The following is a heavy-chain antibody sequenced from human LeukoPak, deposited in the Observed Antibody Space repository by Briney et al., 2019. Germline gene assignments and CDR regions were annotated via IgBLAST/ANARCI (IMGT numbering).Heavy chain of an antibody. V-gene: IGHV1-58*01. Sequence: GTSVKVSCKASGFTFTSSAVQWVRQARGQRLEWIGWIVVGSGNTNYAQKFQERVTITRDMSTSTAYMELSSLRSEDTAVYYCAAMYCSGGSCYGEFDPWGQGTLVTVSS. CDR2: IVVGSGNT. J-gene: IGHJ5*02. CDR3: AAMYCSGGSCYGEFDP. CDR1: GFTFTSSA. D-gene: IGHD2-15*01.